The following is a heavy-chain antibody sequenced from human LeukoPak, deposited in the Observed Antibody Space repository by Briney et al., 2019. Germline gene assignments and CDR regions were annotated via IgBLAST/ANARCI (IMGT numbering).Heavy chain of an antibody. CDR2: ISSSSDYI. D-gene: IGHD6-19*01. CDR3: AKDARRTFGLSSGLYRGSYYFDY. J-gene: IGHJ4*02. V-gene: IGHV3-21*01. Sequence: RSGGSLRLSCAASGFTFSSYNMNWVRQAPGKGLEWVSSISSSSDYIYYADSVKGRFTISRDNSKNTLFLQMNSLRPEDTAVYYCAKDARRTFGLSSGLYRGSYYFDYWGQGTLVTVSS. CDR1: GFTFSSYN.